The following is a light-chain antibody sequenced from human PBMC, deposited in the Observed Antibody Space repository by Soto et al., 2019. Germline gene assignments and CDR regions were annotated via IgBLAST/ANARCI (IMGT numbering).Light chain of an antibody. V-gene: IGKV1-5*01. Sequence: DVQMTQSPSTLSASVGDRVTITCRASQSISTWLAWYQQKPGRAPRLLIYDVSNLESGVPSRFSGSGSGTEFTLTITSLQPEDFGIYYCQQYGSSRTFGQGTKVDLK. J-gene: IGKJ1*01. CDR3: QQYGSSRT. CDR1: QSISTW. CDR2: DVS.